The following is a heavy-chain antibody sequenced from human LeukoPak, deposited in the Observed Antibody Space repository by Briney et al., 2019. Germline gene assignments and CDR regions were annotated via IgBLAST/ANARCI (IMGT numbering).Heavy chain of an antibody. CDR3: ARGQLLYDFWSGYYKYYYYMDV. Sequence: SETLSLTCTVSGYSISSGYYWGWIRQPPGKGLEWIGSIYHSGSTYYNPFFKSRVTISVDTSKNQFSLQLNSVTPEDTAVYYCARGQLLYDFWSGYYKYYYYMDVWGKGTTVTVSS. V-gene: IGHV4-38-2*02. D-gene: IGHD3-3*01. CDR1: GYSISSGYY. J-gene: IGHJ6*03. CDR2: IYHSGST.